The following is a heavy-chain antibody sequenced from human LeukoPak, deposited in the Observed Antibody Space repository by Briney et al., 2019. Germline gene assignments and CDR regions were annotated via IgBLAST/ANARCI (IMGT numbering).Heavy chain of an antibody. J-gene: IGHJ4*02. V-gene: IGHV4-59*01. D-gene: IGHD4-17*01. CDR3: ARLPDYGDFSYFDY. CDR1: GGSISSSF. CDR2: IYYSGNT. Sequence: PSETLSLTCSVSGGSISSSFWTWIRQPPGKGLEWIGYIYYSGNTNYNPSLKSRVTISVDTSKNQFSLKLSSVTAADTAVYYCARLPDYGDFSYFDYWGQGTLVTVSS.